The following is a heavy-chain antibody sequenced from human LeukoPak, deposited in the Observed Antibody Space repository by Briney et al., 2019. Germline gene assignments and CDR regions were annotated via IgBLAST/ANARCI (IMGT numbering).Heavy chain of an antibody. CDR2: IYYSGST. CDR3: ARDYGDY. Sequence: SETLSLTCTVSGGSIRNYYWSWIRQPPGKGLEWIGYIYYSGSTNYNPSLKSRVTMSVDTSKNQFSLKLSSVTAADTAVYYCARDYGDYWGQGTLVTVSS. J-gene: IGHJ4*02. CDR1: GGSIRNYY. D-gene: IGHD4-17*01. V-gene: IGHV4-59*12.